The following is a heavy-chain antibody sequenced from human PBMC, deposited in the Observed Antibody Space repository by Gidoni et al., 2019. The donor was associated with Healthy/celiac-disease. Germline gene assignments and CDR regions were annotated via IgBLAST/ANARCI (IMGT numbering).Heavy chain of an antibody. D-gene: IGHD3-22*01. CDR3: ARIYYYDSSGHPGAYFFDY. V-gene: IGHV3-23*01. Sequence: EVQLLESGGGLVQPGGSLRLSCAASGFTFSSYAMSWVRQAPGKGLEWVSAISGSGGSTYYADSVKGRFTISRDNSKNTLYLQMNSLRAEDTAVHYCARIYYYDSSGHPGAYFFDYWGQGTLVTVSS. CDR1: GFTFSSYA. CDR2: ISGSGGST. J-gene: IGHJ4*02.